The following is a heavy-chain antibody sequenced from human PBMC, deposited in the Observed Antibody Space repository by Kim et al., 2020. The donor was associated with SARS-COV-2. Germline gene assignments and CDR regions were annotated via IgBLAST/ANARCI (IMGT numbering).Heavy chain of an antibody. CDR2: IGWNSGTI. V-gene: IGHV3-9*01. D-gene: IGHD1-1*01. Sequence: SLRLSCAASGFTFGDYAMHWVRQAPGKGLEWVSGIGWNSGTIGYAASVKGRFTISRDNAKNSLYLQMNSLRAEDTALYYCAKGIPTTATVGGWGYYFDSWGQGTLVTVSS. CDR1: GFTFGDYA. J-gene: IGHJ4*02. CDR3: AKGIPTTATVGGWGYYFDS.